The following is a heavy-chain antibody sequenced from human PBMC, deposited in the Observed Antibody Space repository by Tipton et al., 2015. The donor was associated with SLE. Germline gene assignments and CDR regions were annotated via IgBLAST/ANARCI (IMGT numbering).Heavy chain of an antibody. J-gene: IGHJ4*02. D-gene: IGHD6-19*01. CDR2: TKQDGREK. CDR1: GFNFNTYG. CDR3: VGGVGWLPDY. Sequence: SLRLSCAASGFNFNTYGIYWVRQAPGKGLEWVATTKQDGREKFYVDSLKGRITISRDNARNSVYLQISSLSADETAIYFCVGGVGWLPDYWGQGTLVTVSS. V-gene: IGHV3-7*01.